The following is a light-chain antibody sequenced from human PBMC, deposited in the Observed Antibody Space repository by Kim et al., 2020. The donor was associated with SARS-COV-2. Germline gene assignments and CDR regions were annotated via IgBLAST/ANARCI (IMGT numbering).Light chain of an antibody. J-gene: IGLJ3*02. CDR3: QSYDSSKDCV. CDR1: SGSIASSY. Sequence: KPLTISCTRSSGSIASSYVNWYQQRPGSAPSTVIYDDNERPSGVPDRFSGSIDSSSNTASLTISGLRTEDEADYYCQSYDSSKDCVFGGGTQLTVL. V-gene: IGLV6-57*03. CDR2: DDN.